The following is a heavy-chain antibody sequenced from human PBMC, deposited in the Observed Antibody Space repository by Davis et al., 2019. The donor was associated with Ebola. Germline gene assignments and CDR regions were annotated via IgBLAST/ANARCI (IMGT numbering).Heavy chain of an antibody. CDR2: MNPNSGNT. V-gene: IGHV1-8*01. CDR1: GYTFTSYD. J-gene: IGHJ6*02. Sequence: AASVKVSCKASGYTFTSYDINWVRQATGQGLEWMGWMNPNSGNTGYAQKFQGRVTMTRNTSISTAYMELSSLRSEDTAVYYCARGHRLFLEWLLSTNYYGMDVWGQGTTVTVSS. CDR3: ARGHRLFLEWLLSTNYYGMDV. D-gene: IGHD3-3*01.